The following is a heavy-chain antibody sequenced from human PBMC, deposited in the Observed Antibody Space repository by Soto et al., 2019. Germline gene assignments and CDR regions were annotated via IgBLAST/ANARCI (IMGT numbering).Heavy chain of an antibody. CDR1: GGSISTYY. V-gene: IGHV4-59*01. D-gene: IGHD6-19*01. CDR3: ASDRSSGWDQGYGMDV. CDR2: IYYSGST. Sequence: SETLSLTCTVSGGSISTYYCIFIRHPPGKGLEWIVYIYYSGSTSYNPSLKSRVTISVDTSKNQFSLKLRSVTAADTAVYYCASDRSSGWDQGYGMDVWGQGTTVTVSS. J-gene: IGHJ6*02.